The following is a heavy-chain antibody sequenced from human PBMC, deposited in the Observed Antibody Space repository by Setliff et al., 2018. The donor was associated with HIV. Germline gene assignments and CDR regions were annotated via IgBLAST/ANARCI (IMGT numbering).Heavy chain of an antibody. CDR2: IIPLVTIA. CDR3: AGGRYGSGTYWGLYYYYYMDV. J-gene: IGHJ6*03. V-gene: IGHV1-69*10. D-gene: IGHD3-10*01. Sequence: GASVKVSCKASGDTFSTYAITWVRQAPGQGLEWMGGIIPLVTIANYAQEFQGRVRFTADKSTSTAYMELNSLRSDDTAVYYCAGGRYGSGTYWGLYYYYYMDVWGKGTTVTVSS. CDR1: GDTFSTYA.